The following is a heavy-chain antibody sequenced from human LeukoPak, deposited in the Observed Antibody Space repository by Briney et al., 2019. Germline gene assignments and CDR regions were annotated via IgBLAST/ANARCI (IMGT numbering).Heavy chain of an antibody. Sequence: PGGSLRLSCAASGFTFSSYGMHWVRQAPGKGLEWVAFIRYDGSNKYYADSVKGRSTISRDNSKNTLYLQMNSLRAEDTVVYYCAKDLRWFGEFHPDYWGQGTLVTVSS. V-gene: IGHV3-30*02. CDR2: IRYDGSNK. CDR1: GFTFSSYG. J-gene: IGHJ4*02. D-gene: IGHD3-10*01. CDR3: AKDLRWFGEFHPDY.